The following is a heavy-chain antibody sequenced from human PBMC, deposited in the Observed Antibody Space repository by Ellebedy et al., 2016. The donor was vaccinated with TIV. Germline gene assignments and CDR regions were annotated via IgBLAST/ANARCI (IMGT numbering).Heavy chain of an antibody. J-gene: IGHJ4*02. D-gene: IGHD2-21*02. CDR2: IRAYNPNR. V-gene: IGHV1-18*04. CDR1: GYSFSVFG. Sequence: AASVKVSCKASGYSFSVFGFSWVRQAPGQGLEWMGWIRAYNPNRKYAQKLQGRVTMTTDTSTSTAYMELRSLRYDDTAVYYCVTRLHNGVTYWGQGTRVTVSS. CDR3: VTRLHNGVTY.